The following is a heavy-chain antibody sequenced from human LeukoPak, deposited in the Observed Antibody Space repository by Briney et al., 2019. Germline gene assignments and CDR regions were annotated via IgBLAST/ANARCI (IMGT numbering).Heavy chain of an antibody. V-gene: IGHV4-39*02. CDR3: ARDGYCSSTSCLPNEGYYYYGMDV. J-gene: IGHJ6*02. D-gene: IGHD2-2*03. CDR2: IYYSGNT. CDR1: GGSISSSSYY. Sequence: PSETLSLTCTVSGGSISSSSYYWGWIRQPPGKGLEWIGSIYYSGNTYYNPSLKSRVTISVDTSKNQFSLKLSSVTAADTAVYYCARDGYCSSTSCLPNEGYYYYGMDVWGQGTTVTVSS.